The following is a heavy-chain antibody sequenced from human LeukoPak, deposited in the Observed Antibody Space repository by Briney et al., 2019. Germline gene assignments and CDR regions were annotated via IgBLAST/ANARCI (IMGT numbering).Heavy chain of an antibody. V-gene: IGHV5-51*01. CDR1: GYSFTSYW. Sequence: GESLQISCKGSGYSFTSYWIGWVRQMPGKGLEWMGIIYPGDSDTRYSPSFQGQVTISADKSISTAYLQWSSPKASDTAMYYCARLASTTVTTSRGDFDYWGQGTLVTVSS. CDR2: IYPGDSDT. D-gene: IGHD4-17*01. J-gene: IGHJ4*02. CDR3: ARLASTTVTTSRGDFDY.